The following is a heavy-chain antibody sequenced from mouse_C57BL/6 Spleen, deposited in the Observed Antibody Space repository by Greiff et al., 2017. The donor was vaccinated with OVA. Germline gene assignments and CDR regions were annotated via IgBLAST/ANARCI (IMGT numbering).Heavy chain of an antibody. CDR1: GFNIKNTY. CDR3: AREGSISTVLPVYFDY. V-gene: IGHV14-3*01. J-gene: IGHJ2*01. Sequence: VQLQQSVAELVRPGASVKLSCTASGFNIKNTYMHWVKQRPEQGLEWIGRIEPANGNTKYAPKFQGQATITSDTSSNTSYLQLSSLTSEDTANYYCAREGSISTVLPVYFDYWGQGTTLTVSS. D-gene: IGHD1-1*01. CDR2: IEPANGNT.